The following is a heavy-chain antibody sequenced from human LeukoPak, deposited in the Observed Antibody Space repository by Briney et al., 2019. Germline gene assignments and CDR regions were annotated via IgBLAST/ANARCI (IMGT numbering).Heavy chain of an antibody. CDR2: IIPIFGTA. V-gene: IGHV1-69*05. CDR1: GRTFSSYA. D-gene: IGHD3-9*01. Sequence: SVKVSCKASGRTFSSYAISWVRQAPGQGLEWMGRIIPIFGTANYAQKFQGRVTITTDESTSTAYMELSSLRSEDTTVYYCARGYYDILTGYYLFDYWGQGTLVTVSS. CDR3: ARGYYDILTGYYLFDY. J-gene: IGHJ4*02.